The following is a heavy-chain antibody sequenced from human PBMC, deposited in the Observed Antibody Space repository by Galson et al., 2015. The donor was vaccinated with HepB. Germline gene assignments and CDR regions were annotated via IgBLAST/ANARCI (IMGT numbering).Heavy chain of an antibody. CDR3: AKDPDFDFYSEKSTTFDY. Sequence: SLRLSCAASGFSFDTYAMSWVRQAPGKGLEWVSSISGAGHNTYYADAVRGRFTISRDNPKNTVYLQMISLRDVDTAMYYCAKDPDFDFYSEKSTTFDYWGRGTLVTVSS. D-gene: IGHD3-3*01. V-gene: IGHV3-23*01. CDR2: ISGAGHNT. CDR1: GFSFDTYA. J-gene: IGHJ4*02.